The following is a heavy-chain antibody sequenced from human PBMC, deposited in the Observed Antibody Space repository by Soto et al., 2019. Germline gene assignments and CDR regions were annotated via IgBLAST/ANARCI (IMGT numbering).Heavy chain of an antibody. D-gene: IGHD1-26*01. V-gene: IGHV3-53*01. CDR2: IYKGSGT. J-gene: IGHJ4*02. CDR1: GFTVSSHY. Sequence: EVQLAESGGGLIQPGGSLSLSCEASGFTVSSHYMSWVRQGPGKGLESVSTIYKGSGTFYADSVRGRFTISRDTSQNTVFLQMNSLIAEDTAVYYCASTRDVGTSYYFDTWGQGTPVTVSS. CDR3: ASTRDVGTSYYFDT.